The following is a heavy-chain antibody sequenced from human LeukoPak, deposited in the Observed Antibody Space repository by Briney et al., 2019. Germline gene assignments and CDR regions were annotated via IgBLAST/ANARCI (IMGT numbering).Heavy chain of an antibody. J-gene: IGHJ3*02. Sequence: ASVKVSCKASGYTFTGYYMHWVRQAPGQGLEWMGWINPNSGGTNYAQKFQGRVTMTRDTSISTAYMELGSLRSDDTAVYYCARDLTTFYYDTSGLGPFDIWGQGTMVTVSS. CDR2: INPNSGGT. V-gene: IGHV1-2*02. CDR3: ARDLTTFYYDTSGLGPFDI. CDR1: GYTFTGYY. D-gene: IGHD3-22*01.